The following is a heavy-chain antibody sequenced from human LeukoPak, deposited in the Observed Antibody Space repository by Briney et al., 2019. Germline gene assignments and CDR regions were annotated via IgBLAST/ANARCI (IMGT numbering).Heavy chain of an antibody. CDR2: ISTYNGNT. J-gene: IGHJ4*02. Sequence: ASVKVSCKASGYTFTDYGVHWVRQAPGQGLEWMGWISTYNGNTHYVQNLQDRVAMTTDASTSTAFMELRSLRSDDTAVYYCARVLGRQIAAAGDDYWGQGTLVTVSS. CDR3: ARVLGRQIAAAGDDY. D-gene: IGHD6-25*01. V-gene: IGHV1-18*01. CDR1: GYTFTDYG.